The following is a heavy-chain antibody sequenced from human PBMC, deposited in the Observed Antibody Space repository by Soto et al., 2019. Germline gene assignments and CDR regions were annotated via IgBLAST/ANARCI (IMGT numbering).Heavy chain of an antibody. CDR1: GYTFTSYG. J-gene: IGHJ5*02. V-gene: IGHV1-18*01. D-gene: IGHD6-6*01. CDR3: ARDPKARNIAARPYWFDP. Sequence: GASVKVSCKASGYTFTSYGISWVRQAPGQGLEWMGWISAYNGNTNYAQKLQGRVTMTTDTSTSTAYMELRSLRSDDTAVYCCARDPKARNIAARPYWFDPWGQGTLVTVSS. CDR2: ISAYNGNT.